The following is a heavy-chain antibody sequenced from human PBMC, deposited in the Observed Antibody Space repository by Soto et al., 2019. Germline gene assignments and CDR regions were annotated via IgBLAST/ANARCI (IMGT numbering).Heavy chain of an antibody. CDR1: GYSFTTNW. CDR2: IYPGDSDT. CDR3: ARGPPLDWNYPNYFDY. Sequence: GESLKISCQGSGYSFTTNWIGWVRQMPGKGLEWMGVIYPGDSDTRYSPSFQGQVAISADKSINTAYLQWSSLKASDTAMYYCARGPPLDWNYPNYFDYWGQGTLVTVSS. D-gene: IGHD1-7*01. V-gene: IGHV5-51*01. J-gene: IGHJ4*02.